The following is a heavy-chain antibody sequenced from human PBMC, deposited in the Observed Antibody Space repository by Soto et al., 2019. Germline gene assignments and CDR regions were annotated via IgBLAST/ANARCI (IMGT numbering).Heavy chain of an antibody. Sequence: ASVKVSCKASGYTFTGYYMHWVRQAPGQGLEWMGWINPNSGGTNYAQKFQGWVTMTRDTSISTAYMELSRLRSDDTAVYYCARDSKLWFGERYCYYGMDVWGQGTTVTVSS. CDR3: ARDSKLWFGERYCYYGMDV. CDR1: GYTFTGYY. CDR2: INPNSGGT. D-gene: IGHD3-10*01. J-gene: IGHJ6*02. V-gene: IGHV1-2*04.